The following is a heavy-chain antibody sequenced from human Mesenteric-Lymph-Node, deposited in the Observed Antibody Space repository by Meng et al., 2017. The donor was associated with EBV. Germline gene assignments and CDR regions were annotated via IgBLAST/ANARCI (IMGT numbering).Heavy chain of an antibody. CDR2: IHQSGSP. D-gene: IGHD3-10*01. V-gene: IGHV4-4*02. CDR3: ARGLWFRDFLRWFDP. Sequence: QVRPQESVSGLVKGGGTQSLDGAGSDGSDSSSHWWSGVRQPPGKGQEWIGEIHQSGSPHFNPSLWSRIPMSIGKSNSQFSLKLRSVTAANTAVYYCARGLWFRDFLRWFDPWGQGTLVTVSS. J-gene: IGHJ5*02. CDR1: DGSDSSSHW.